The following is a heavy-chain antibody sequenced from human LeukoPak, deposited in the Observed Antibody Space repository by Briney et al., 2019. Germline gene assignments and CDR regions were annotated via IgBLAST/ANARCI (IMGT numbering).Heavy chain of an antibody. CDR3: AKDRERVVAATAPDY. J-gene: IGHJ4*02. D-gene: IGHD2-15*01. CDR2: ISSSGSTI. V-gene: IGHV3-48*03. Sequence: GGSLRLSCAASGFTFSTYEMNWVRQAPGKGLEWVSYISSSGSTIYYADSVKGRFTISRDNARNSLYLQMNSLRAEDTAVYYCAKDRERVVAATAPDYWGQGTLVTVSS. CDR1: GFTFSTYE.